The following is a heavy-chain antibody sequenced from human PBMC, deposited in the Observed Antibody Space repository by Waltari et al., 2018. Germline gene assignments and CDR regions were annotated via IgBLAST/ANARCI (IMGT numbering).Heavy chain of an antibody. CDR2: IYTSGST. D-gene: IGHD6-13*01. V-gene: IGHV4-4*07. J-gene: IGHJ5*02. CDR3: ARVKVRGIAAAGTGWWFDP. Sequence: QVQLQESGPGLVKPSETLSLTCTVSGGSISSYYWSWIRQPAGKGLEWIGRIYTSGSTNYNPSLTSRVTMSVATSKTQFSLKLSSVTAADTAVYYCARVKVRGIAAAGTGWWFDPWGQGTLVTVSS. CDR1: GGSISSYY.